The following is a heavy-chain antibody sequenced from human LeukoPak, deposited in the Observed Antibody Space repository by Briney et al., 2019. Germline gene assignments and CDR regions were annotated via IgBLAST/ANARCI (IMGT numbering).Heavy chain of an antibody. J-gene: IGHJ4*02. D-gene: IGHD4-11*01. CDR1: GYIFSTYW. Sequence: GESLKISCKASGYIFSTYWIGWARQMPGKGLEWMGIVYPGDSDTRYSPSFQGQLTISADKSISTAYLQWSSLKASDTAMYYCARVTVTTTGLFGHQSPYYFDYWGQGTLVTVSS. V-gene: IGHV5-51*01. CDR2: VYPGDSDT. CDR3: ARVTVTTTGLFGHQSPYYFDY.